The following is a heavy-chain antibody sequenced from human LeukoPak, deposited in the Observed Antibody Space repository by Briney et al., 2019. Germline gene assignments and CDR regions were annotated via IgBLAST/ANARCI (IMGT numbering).Heavy chain of an antibody. CDR3: VRIRYDSSRRYFDN. J-gene: IGHJ4*02. V-gene: IGHV3-74*01. D-gene: IGHD3-22*01. CDR2: INGDGGST. CDR1: GFTFSSNW. Sequence: GGSLRLSCAASGFTFSSNWMHWVRQAPGKGLVWVSRINGDGGSTSYADSLKGRFTISRDNAKNTLYLQMNSLRAEDTAVYYRVRIRYDSSRRYFDNWGQGTLVTVSS.